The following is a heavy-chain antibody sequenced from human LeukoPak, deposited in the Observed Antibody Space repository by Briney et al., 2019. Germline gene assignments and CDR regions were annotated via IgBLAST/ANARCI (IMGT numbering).Heavy chain of an antibody. V-gene: IGHV4-34*01. J-gene: IGHJ4*02. CDR3: ARVRGKYYYGSGKLGFFDY. Sequence: SETLSHTCAVYGGSFSGYYWIWIRQPPGKGLEWIGEINHSGSTNYNPSLKSRVTISVDTSKNQFSLKLSSVTAADTAVYYCARVRGKYYYGSGKLGFFDYWGQGTLVTVSS. CDR1: GGSFSGYY. CDR2: INHSGST. D-gene: IGHD3-10*01.